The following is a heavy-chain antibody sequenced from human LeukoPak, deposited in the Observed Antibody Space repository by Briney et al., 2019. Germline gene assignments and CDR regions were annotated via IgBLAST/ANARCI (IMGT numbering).Heavy chain of an antibody. J-gene: IGHJ4*02. CDR2: ISNDGSRK. Sequence: LTGGSLRLSCAPSGFTFSRHGMHWVRQAPGKGLEWVAIISNDGSRKYYAHPVEGRFTISRDNAKNSLYLQMNSLRAEDTAVYYCATIVVVSTTLPDYWGQGTLVTVSS. CDR3: ATIVVVSTTLPDY. V-gene: IGHV3-30*03. D-gene: IGHD3-22*01. CDR1: GFTFSRHG.